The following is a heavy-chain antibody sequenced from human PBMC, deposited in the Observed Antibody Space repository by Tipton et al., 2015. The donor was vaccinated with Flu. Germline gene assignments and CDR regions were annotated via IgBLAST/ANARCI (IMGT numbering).Heavy chain of an antibody. V-gene: IGHV4-39*07. Sequence: LRLSCSVSDGPITSSSYYWGWIRQPPGRSLEWVGSVYYTGYPYYNPYLKSRLAMSIDTFNSQFSLRLSSMSAADTAVYYCAKIKFGWVESWAQGILVTASS. D-gene: IGHD3-16*01. CDR2: VYYTGYP. J-gene: IGHJ5*01. CDR1: DGPITSSSYY. CDR3: AKIKFGWVES.